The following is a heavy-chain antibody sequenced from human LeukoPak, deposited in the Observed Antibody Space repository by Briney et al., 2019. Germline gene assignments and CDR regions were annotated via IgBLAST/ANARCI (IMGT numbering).Heavy chain of an antibody. CDR3: ASVDYGSGSYSLFDY. Sequence: ASVKVSCKASGYTFTGYYMHWVRQAPGQGLEWMGWINPNSGGTNYAQKFQGRVTMTRGTSISTAYMELSRLRSDDTAVYYCASVDYGSGSYSLFDYWGQGTLVTVSS. J-gene: IGHJ4*02. V-gene: IGHV1-2*02. CDR2: INPNSGGT. D-gene: IGHD3-10*01. CDR1: GYTFTGYY.